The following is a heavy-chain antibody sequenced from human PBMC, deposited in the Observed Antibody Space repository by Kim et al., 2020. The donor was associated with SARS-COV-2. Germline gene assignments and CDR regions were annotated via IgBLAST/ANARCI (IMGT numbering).Heavy chain of an antibody. CDR3: ARASSGWYENYYYMDV. D-gene: IGHD6-19*01. V-gene: IGHV4-4*07. Sequence: PSLKGRVTRSVDTSKNQFSLTLSSLTAADTAVYYCARASSGWYENYYYMDVWGKGTTVTVSS. J-gene: IGHJ6*03.